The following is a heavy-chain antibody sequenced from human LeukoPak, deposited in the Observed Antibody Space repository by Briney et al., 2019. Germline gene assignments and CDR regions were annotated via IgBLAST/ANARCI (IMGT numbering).Heavy chain of an antibody. D-gene: IGHD3-22*01. J-gene: IGHJ4*02. CDR1: GFTFSSYG. Sequence: GGSLRLSCAASGFTFSSYGRHWVRQAPGKGLEWVAFIQSDGGNKYYADSVKGRFTTSRDNSKNTLYLQMNSLRAEDTAVYSSANRNYYDNLDLSGAYSLAYWGQGTLVTVSS. V-gene: IGHV3-30*02. CDR2: IQSDGGNK. CDR3: ANRNYYDNLDLSGAYSLAY.